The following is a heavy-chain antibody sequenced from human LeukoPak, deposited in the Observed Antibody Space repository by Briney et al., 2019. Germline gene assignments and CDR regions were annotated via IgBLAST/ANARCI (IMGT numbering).Heavy chain of an antibody. CDR2: ISYDGSNK. D-gene: IGHD2-21*02. CDR3: AREGDYYFDY. Sequence: GRSLRLSCAASGFTFSSYAMHWVRQAPGKGLEWVAVISYDGSNKYYADTVKGRFTISRDNSKNTLYLQMNSLRAGDTAVYYCAREGDYYFDYWGQGTLVTVSS. CDR1: GFTFSSYA. V-gene: IGHV3-30-3*01. J-gene: IGHJ4*02.